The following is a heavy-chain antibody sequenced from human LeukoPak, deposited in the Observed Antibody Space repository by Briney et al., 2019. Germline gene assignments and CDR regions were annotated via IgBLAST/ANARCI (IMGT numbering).Heavy chain of an antibody. D-gene: IGHD1-1*01. CDR2: ITAGGDGT. V-gene: IGHV3-23*01. CDR1: GFTFSGYA. CDR3: AKSHASIWNVYDY. J-gene: IGHJ4*02. Sequence: GGSLRLSCAASGFTFSGYAMSWVRLAPGKGLEWVSAITAGGDGTYYADSVKGRFTISRDNLKNMVFLQINSLRAEDTAIYYCAKSHASIWNVYDYWGQGTLVTVSS.